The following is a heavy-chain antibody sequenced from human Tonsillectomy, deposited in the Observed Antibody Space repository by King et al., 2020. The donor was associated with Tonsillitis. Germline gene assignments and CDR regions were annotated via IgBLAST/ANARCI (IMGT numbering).Heavy chain of an antibody. D-gene: IGHD4-17*01. CDR2: ISSSSTYI. V-gene: IGHV3-21*01. J-gene: IGHJ6*03. Sequence: VQLVQSGGGLVKPGGSLRLSCAASGFTFSSYNMNWVRQAPGKGLEWVSSISSSSTYIYYADSVKGRFTISRDNAKNSLYLQMNSLRAEDTAVYYCARYGVECYYYYYYYMDVWGKGTTVTVSS. CDR3: ARYGVECYYYYYYYMDV. CDR1: GFTFSSYN.